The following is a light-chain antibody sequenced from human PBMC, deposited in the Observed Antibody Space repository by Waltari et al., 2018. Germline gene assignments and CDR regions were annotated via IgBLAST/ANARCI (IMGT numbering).Light chain of an antibody. J-gene: IGKJ1*01. CDR3: QHYNNWPPWT. V-gene: IGKV3D-15*01. CDR2: GAS. Sequence: EVVMTQSPATLSVSPGERATPSCRASQSVSSNLAWYQHKPGQAPRLLIYGASTRATGIPARFSGSGSGTEFTLTISSLQSEDFAVYYCQHYNNWPPWTFGQGTKVEIK. CDR1: QSVSSN.